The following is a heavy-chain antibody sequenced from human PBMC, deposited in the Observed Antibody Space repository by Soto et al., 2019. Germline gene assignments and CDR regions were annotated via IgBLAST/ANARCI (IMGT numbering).Heavy chain of an antibody. V-gene: IGHV3-23*01. CDR1: GFQFSTYA. D-gene: IGHD3-22*01. Sequence: PGGSLSLSCVASGFQFSTYAMAWVRQAPGKGLEWVSSISGRGDGTYQPDFVKGRFTISRDNSRNTLDLQLNGLRAEDTALYYCAKAFDASGYTYERAFDYWGQGTLVTVSS. J-gene: IGHJ4*02. CDR2: ISGRGDGT. CDR3: AKAFDASGYTYERAFDY.